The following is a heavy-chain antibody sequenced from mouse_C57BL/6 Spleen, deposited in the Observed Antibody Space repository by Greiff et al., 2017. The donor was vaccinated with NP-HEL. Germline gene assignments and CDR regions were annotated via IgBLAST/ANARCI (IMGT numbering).Heavy chain of an antibody. CDR1: GYTFTSYW. CDR2: INPSNGGT. J-gene: IGHJ3*01. Sequence: VQLQQPGTELVKPGASVKLSCKASGYTFTSYWMHWVKQRPGQGLEWIGNINPSNGGTNYNEKFKSKATLTVDKSSSTAYMQLSSLTSEDSAVYYCARGAPYGYTWFAYWGQGTLVTVSA. D-gene: IGHD2-2*01. V-gene: IGHV1-53*01. CDR3: ARGAPYGYTWFAY.